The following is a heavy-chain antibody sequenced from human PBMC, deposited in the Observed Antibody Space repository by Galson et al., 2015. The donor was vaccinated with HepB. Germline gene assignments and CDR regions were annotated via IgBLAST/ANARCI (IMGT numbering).Heavy chain of an antibody. Sequence: SLRLSCAASGFTFSDYYMSWIRQAPGKGLEWVSYISSSGSTIYYADSVKGRFTISRDNAKNSLYLQMNSLRAEDTAVYYCAGSEGYCSGGSCVKQDYWGQGTLVTVSS. CDR3: AGSEGYCSGGSCVKQDY. J-gene: IGHJ4*02. CDR1: GFTFSDYY. CDR2: ISSSGSTI. D-gene: IGHD2-15*01. V-gene: IGHV3-11*01.